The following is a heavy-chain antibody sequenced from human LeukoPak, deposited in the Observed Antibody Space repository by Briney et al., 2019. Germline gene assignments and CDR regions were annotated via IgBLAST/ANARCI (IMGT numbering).Heavy chain of an antibody. CDR1: GFTFSDYA. Sequence: GGSLRLSCAASGFTFSDYALGWVRQAPGRGLEWVATLSGSGAGTYHSDSVQGRFTISRDNSKRTLFLQMNSLRAEDTAFYYCAKAELGVDTFFDYWGQGTLVTVSS. CDR3: AKAELGVDTFFDY. CDR2: LSGSGAGT. V-gene: IGHV3-23*01. J-gene: IGHJ4*02. D-gene: IGHD3-3*01.